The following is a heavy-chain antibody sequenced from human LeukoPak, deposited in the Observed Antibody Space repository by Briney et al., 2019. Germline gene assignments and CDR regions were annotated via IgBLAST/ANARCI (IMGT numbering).Heavy chain of an antibody. Sequence: GGSLRLSCTTSGFAFEDFAMSWVRQPAGKGLEWVGFIRRRAYGGAAEYAASVKGRFIISRDDSKGIAYLQMNSLKTEDTAVYYCSRNGLVDFDYWGQGSRVIVSP. V-gene: IGHV3-49*04. CDR2: IRRRAYGGAA. J-gene: IGHJ4*02. CDR3: SRNGLVDFDY. CDR1: GFAFEDFA.